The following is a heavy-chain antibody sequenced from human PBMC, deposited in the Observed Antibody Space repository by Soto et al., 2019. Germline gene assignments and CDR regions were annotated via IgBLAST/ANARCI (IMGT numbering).Heavy chain of an antibody. CDR2: ISGSGGST. V-gene: IGHV3-23*01. J-gene: IGHJ3*02. CDR3: AKDTSGYYYLGDAFDI. Sequence: EVQLLESGGGLVQPGGSLRLSCAASGFTFSSYAMSWVRQAPGKGLEWVSAISGSGGSTYYADSVKGRFTISRDNSKNTLYLQMNSLRAEDTAVYYCAKDTSGYYYLGDAFDIWGQGTMVTFSS. CDR1: GFTFSSYA. D-gene: IGHD3-22*01.